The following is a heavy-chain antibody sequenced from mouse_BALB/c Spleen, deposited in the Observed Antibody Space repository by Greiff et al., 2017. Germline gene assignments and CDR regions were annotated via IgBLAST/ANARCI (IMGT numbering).Heavy chain of an antibody. D-gene: IGHD1-1*01. CDR2: IDPENGNT. CDR3: AITTVVEDWFAY. J-gene: IGHJ3*01. Sequence: VQLQQSGAELVRPGALVKLSCKASGFNIKDYYMHWVKQRPEQGLEWIGWIDPENGNTIYDPKFQGKASITADTSSNTAYLQLSSLTSEDTAVYYCAITTVVEDWFAYWGQGTLVTVSA. CDR1: GFNIKDYY. V-gene: IGHV14-1*02.